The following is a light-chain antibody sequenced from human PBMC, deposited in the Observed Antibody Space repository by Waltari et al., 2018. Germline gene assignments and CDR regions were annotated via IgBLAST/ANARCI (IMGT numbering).Light chain of an antibody. CDR1: NHDIGGYTY. CDR2: EVT. V-gene: IGLV2-8*01. J-gene: IGLJ2*01. Sequence: QSALTQPPSASGSPGHSVTISCTGTNHDIGGYTYVPWYQQRPGKAPKRLSYEVTKRPSGVPDRFSGSKSANTASLTVSGLQAEDEADYYCSSYAGSNYVAFGGGTKLTVL. CDR3: SSYAGSNYVA.